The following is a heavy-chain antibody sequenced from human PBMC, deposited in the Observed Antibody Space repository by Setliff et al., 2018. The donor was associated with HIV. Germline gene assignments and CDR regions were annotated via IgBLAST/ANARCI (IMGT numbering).Heavy chain of an antibody. V-gene: IGHV1-24*01. CDR3: STHRWYSGSYLRDY. Sequence: GASVKVSCKVPGHTLTELSMHWVRQAPGKGLEWMGGFDPEKSEKIYAQKLQGRVTMTEDTSTDTAYMELRSLRSEDTAVYYCSTHRWYSGSYLRDYWGQGTLVTVSS. CDR2: FDPEKSEK. CDR1: GHTLTELS. J-gene: IGHJ4*02. D-gene: IGHD1-26*01.